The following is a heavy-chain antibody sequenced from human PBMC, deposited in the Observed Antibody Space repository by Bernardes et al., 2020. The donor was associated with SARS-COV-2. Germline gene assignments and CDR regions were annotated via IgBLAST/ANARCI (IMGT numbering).Heavy chain of an antibody. D-gene: IGHD3-3*01. CDR1: GYTFTGYY. V-gene: IGHV1-2*02. Sequence: ASVKVSCKASGYTFTGYYMHWVRQAPGQGLEWMGWISPNSGGTNYAQKFQGRVTMTLDTSISTAYMELSRLRSDDTAVYYCARLGVTIFGVVAVDGVDVWGQGTTVTVSS. J-gene: IGHJ6*02. CDR2: ISPNSGGT. CDR3: ARLGVTIFGVVAVDGVDV.